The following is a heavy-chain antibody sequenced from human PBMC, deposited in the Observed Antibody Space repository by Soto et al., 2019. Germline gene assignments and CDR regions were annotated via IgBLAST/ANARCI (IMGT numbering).Heavy chain of an antibody. J-gene: IGHJ5*02. CDR3: AHTGIRYGDYDWFDP. V-gene: IGHV1-69*02. Sequence: SVKVSCKASGGTFSSYTISWVRQAPGQGLEWMGRIIPILGIANYAQKFQGRVTITADKSTSTAYMELSSLRSEDTAVYYCAHTGIRYGDYDWFDPWGQGTLVTVSS. CDR2: IIPILGIA. D-gene: IGHD4-17*01. CDR1: GGTFSSYT.